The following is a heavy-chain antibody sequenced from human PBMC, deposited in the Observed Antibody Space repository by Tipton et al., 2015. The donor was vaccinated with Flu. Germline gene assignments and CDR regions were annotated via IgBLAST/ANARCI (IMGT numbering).Heavy chain of an antibody. CDR3: VRHSGPEITPGFDY. CDR1: GYVFTTHW. CDR2: IDPRDSDT. J-gene: IGHJ4*02. D-gene: IGHD4-23*01. V-gene: IGHV5-51*01. Sequence: VQLVQSGAEVKEPGESLGISCQGSGYVFTTHWIGWVRQRPEKGLEWMGIIDPRDSDTRYSPSFQGKVTISADKSFSAAYLQWGSLKASDTAMYYCVRHSGPEITPGFDYWGEGTLVNVSS.